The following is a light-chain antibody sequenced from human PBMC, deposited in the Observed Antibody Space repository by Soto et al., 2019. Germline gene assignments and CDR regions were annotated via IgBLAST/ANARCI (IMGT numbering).Light chain of an antibody. Sequence: IVLTKSPGTLSLCPGERATLSYRASQSVSNNYLAWYQQKPGQAPRLLIYGASNRATGIPDRFSGSGSGTDFTLTISRLEPEDFAVYYCQQYGSSGTFGQGTKVDIK. V-gene: IGKV3-20*01. CDR2: GAS. CDR1: QSVSNNY. J-gene: IGKJ1*01. CDR3: QQYGSSGT.